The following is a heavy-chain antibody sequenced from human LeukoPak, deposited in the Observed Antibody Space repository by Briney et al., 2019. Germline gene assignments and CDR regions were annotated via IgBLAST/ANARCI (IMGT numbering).Heavy chain of an antibody. D-gene: IGHD3-10*01. CDR1: GGSISSGGYY. CDR3: ARPYYYNSGSYFGYFDY. Sequence: SQTLSLTCAVSGGSISSGGYYWGWIRQPPGTGLEWIGSLYYSGSTYYNPSLKSRVTISVDTSKNQFSLKLSSVTAADTAVYYCARPYYYNSGSYFGYFDYWGQGTLVTVSS. V-gene: IGHV4-39*01. CDR2: LYYSGST. J-gene: IGHJ4*02.